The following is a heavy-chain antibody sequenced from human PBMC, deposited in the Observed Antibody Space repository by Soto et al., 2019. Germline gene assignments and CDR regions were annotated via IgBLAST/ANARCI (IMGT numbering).Heavy chain of an antibody. CDR3: THRRPFSSYWDGGWFDP. CDR2: IYWDDDK. Sequence: QITLKESGPTLVKPTQTLTLTCTFSGFSLTTSGVGVGWIRQSPGKALEWLAVIYWDDDKRYSPSLTSRLTITKDTSNNQVVLTMTNMDPVDTATYYCTHRRPFSSYWDGGWFDPWGQGTLVTVSS. CDR1: GFSLTTSGVG. D-gene: IGHD2-15*01. J-gene: IGHJ5*02. V-gene: IGHV2-5*02.